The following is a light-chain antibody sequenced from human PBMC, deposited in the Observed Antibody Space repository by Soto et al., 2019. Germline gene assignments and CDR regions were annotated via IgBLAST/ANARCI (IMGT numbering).Light chain of an antibody. CDR2: GAS. Sequence: IVLTQSPGTLSVSPGERVTLSCRASQSVSSSYLAWYQQKPGQAPRLLIYGASSRATGIPDRFSGSGSGTDVTLTISRLEPEDFAVYYCQQYGSSPLYTFGQGTKLEIK. CDR1: QSVSSSY. V-gene: IGKV3-20*01. CDR3: QQYGSSPLYT. J-gene: IGKJ2*01.